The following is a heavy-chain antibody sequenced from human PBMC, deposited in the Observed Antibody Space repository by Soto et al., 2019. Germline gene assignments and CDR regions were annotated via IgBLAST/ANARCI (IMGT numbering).Heavy chain of an antibody. Sequence: QVQLQESAPGLVKPSETLSLTCIVSGDSVTSGSYYWTWLRQPPGKGLEWIGYISYTGRTKYNPPLQSRVTISVDTSKNDFSLNLSSVTAADTAVYFCAREWGLLPYYVMNVWGHGTAVTVSS. J-gene: IGHJ6*02. CDR3: AREWGLLPYYVMNV. V-gene: IGHV4-61*03. D-gene: IGHD7-27*01. CDR2: ISYTGRT. CDR1: GDSVTSGSYY.